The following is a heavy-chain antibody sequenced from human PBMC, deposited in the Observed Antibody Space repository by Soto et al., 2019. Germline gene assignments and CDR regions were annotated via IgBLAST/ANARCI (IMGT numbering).Heavy chain of an antibody. CDR3: ASGIYCNDNTCWGLQRS. J-gene: IGHJ4*02. Sequence: EVQLVESGGGLVQPGESLRLSCAASGFAFSSYWMHWVRQRPGKGLVWVSRIRSDGSAPTYEDAVKGRFTISRDNAKSTLYLQMYSLRAEDTAVYYCASGIYCNDNTCWGLQRSWGQGNLVTVSS. V-gene: IGHV3-74*03. D-gene: IGHD2-15*01. CDR2: IRSDGSAP. CDR1: GFAFSSYW.